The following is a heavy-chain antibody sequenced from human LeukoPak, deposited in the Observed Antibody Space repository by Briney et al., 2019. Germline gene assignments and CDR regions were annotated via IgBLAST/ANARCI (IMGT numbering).Heavy chain of an antibody. J-gene: IGHJ6*02. V-gene: IGHV4-59*08. Sequence: PSETLSLTCNVSGGSISSYYWSWTRQPPGKGLEWIGYIYSSGGTNYNPSLKSRVTISVDTSKNQFSLKLTSVTAADTAVYYCARSRGSAILQYGVDVWGQGTTVTVSS. CDR1: GGSISSYY. CDR2: IYSSGGT. CDR3: ARSRGSAILQYGVDV. D-gene: IGHD1-26*01.